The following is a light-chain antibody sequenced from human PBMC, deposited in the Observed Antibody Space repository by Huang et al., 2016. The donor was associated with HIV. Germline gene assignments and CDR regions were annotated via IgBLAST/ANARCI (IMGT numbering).Light chain of an antibody. V-gene: IGKV2-28*01. Sequence: DIVMTQSPLSLPVTPGEPASISCRSSQSILHSNGYNYLDWYLQKPGQSPQLLIYLGSNRASGVPDRFSGSGTCTDFTLKISRVEAEDVGVYYCMQALQTELTFGGGTKVEIK. CDR1: QSILHSNGYNY. J-gene: IGKJ4*01. CDR2: LGS. CDR3: MQALQTELT.